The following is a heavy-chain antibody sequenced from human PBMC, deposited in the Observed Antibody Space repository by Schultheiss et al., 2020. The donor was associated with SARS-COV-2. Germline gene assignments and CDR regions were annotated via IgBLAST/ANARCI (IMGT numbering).Heavy chain of an antibody. V-gene: IGHV4-34*01. CDR2: INHSGST. Sequence: SETLSLTCAVYGGSFSGYYWSWIRQPPGKGLEWIGEINHSGSTNYNPSLKSRVTISVDTSKNQFSLKLSSVTPEDTAVYYCARGEQQLVPWFDPWGQGTLVTVSS. CDR3: ARGEQQLVPWFDP. CDR1: GGSFSGYY. D-gene: IGHD6-13*01. J-gene: IGHJ5*02.